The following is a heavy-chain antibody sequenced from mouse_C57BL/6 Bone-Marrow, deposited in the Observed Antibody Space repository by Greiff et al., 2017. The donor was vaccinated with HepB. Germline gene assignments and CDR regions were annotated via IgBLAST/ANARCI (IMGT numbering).Heavy chain of an antibody. D-gene: IGHD2-2*01. CDR1: GFSLTSYG. J-gene: IGHJ3*01. Sequence: VMLVESGPGLVQPSQSLSITCTVSGFSLTSYGVHWVRQSPGKGLEWLGVIWSGGSTDYNAAFISRLSISKDNSKSQVFFKMNSLQADDTAIYYCARNLLWLRRWFAYWGQGTLVTVSA. CDR3: ARNLLWLRRWFAY. CDR2: IWSGGST. V-gene: IGHV2-2*01.